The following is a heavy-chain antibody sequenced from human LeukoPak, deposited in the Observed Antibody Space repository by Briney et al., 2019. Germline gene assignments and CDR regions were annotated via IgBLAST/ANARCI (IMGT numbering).Heavy chain of an antibody. CDR1: VRSVSSGSNY. CDR2: IYYSGST. Sequence: SRTLSLTCTVPVRSVSSGSNYWSWFRQPPGKGLEWIGYIYYSGSTNYNPSLKSRVTISVDTSKNQFSLKLSSVTAADTAVYYCARDIYGDPSFDIWGQGTMVTVSS. CDR3: ARDIYGDPSFDI. D-gene: IGHD4-17*01. V-gene: IGHV4-61*01. J-gene: IGHJ3*02.